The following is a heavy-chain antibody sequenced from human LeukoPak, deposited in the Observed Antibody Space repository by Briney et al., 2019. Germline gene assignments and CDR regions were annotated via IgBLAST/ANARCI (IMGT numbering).Heavy chain of an antibody. Sequence: GGSLRLSCAASGFTFSSYEMNWVRQAPGKGLEWVSYISSSGSTIYYADSVKGRFTISRDNAKNSLYLQMNSLRAEDTAVYYCASPLAPYSSGWNDAFDIWGQGTMVTVSS. CDR2: ISSSGSTI. D-gene: IGHD6-19*01. CDR1: GFTFSSYE. J-gene: IGHJ3*02. CDR3: ASPLAPYSSGWNDAFDI. V-gene: IGHV3-48*03.